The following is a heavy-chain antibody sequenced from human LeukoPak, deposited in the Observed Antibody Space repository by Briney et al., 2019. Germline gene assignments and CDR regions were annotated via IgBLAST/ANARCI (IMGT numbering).Heavy chain of an antibody. V-gene: IGHV1-2*02. CDR1: GYTFTGYY. Sequence: ASVKVSCKASGYTFTGYYMNWARQAPGQGLEWMGWINPNSGDTHYLQKFQGRVTVTRDTSISTAYMGLSRLRSDDTAVYYCARDLANANFDCWGQGTLVTVSS. J-gene: IGHJ4*02. CDR3: ARDLANANFDC. CDR2: INPNSGDT.